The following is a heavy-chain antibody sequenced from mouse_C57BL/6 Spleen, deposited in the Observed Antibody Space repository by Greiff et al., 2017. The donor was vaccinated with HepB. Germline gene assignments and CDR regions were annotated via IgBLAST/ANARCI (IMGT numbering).Heavy chain of an antibody. Sequence: QVQLQQPGAELVKPGASVKLSCKASGYTFTSYWMHWVKQRPGQGLEWIGMIHPNSGSTNYNEKFKSKATLTVDKSSSTAYMQLSSLTSEDSAVYYCARSGGYSAAGFAYWGQGTLVTVSA. J-gene: IGHJ3*01. V-gene: IGHV1-64*01. CDR1: GYTFTSYW. CDR2: IHPNSGST. CDR3: ARSGGYSAAGFAY. D-gene: IGHD3-2*02.